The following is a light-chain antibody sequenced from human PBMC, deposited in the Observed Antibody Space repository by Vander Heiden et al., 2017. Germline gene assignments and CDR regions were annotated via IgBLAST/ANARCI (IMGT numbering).Light chain of an antibody. Sequence: QSVLPQPPSVSGAPGQRVTISCTGSSSNIGAGYDVHWYQQLPGTAPKLLIYGNSNRPSGVPDRFSGSKSGTSASLAITGLQAEDEADYYCQSYDSSLSGFHVVFGGGTKLTVL. CDR1: SSNIGAGYD. CDR3: QSYDSSLSGFHVV. V-gene: IGLV1-40*01. CDR2: GNS. J-gene: IGLJ2*01.